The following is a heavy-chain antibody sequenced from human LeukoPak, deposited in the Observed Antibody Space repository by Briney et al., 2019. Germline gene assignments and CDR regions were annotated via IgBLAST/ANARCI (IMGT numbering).Heavy chain of an antibody. J-gene: IGHJ5*02. CDR3: ASLLGIVGDPGPPFDP. CDR1: GFTFSRYS. V-gene: IGHV3-21*04. CDR2: ITGSSDYI. Sequence: TGGSLRLSCAASGFTFSRYSVNWVRQAPGKGLEWVSCITGSSDYIFYADSVRGRFTISRDNAKNSLFLQMNSLRAEDTAVYYCASLLGIVGDPGPPFDPWGQGTLVTVSS. D-gene: IGHD1-26*01.